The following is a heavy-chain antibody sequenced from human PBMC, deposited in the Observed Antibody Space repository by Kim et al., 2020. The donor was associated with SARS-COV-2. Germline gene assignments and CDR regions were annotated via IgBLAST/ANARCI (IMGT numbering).Heavy chain of an antibody. CDR1: GYTFTNYY. D-gene: IGHD3-3*01. Sequence: ASVKVSCTASGYTFTNYYIHWVRQAPGQGLEWMGRINPNSGVTNYVQKFQGRVTMTRDTSISTAYMGLSSLRSDDTALYYCARDLRGTIFGVVVSDYGMD. V-gene: IGHV1-2*06. CDR3: ARDLRGTIFGVVVSDYGMD. CDR2: INPNSGVT. J-gene: IGHJ6*01.